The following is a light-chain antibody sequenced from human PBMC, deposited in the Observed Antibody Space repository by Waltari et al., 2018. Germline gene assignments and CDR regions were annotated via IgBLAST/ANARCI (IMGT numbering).Light chain of an antibody. CDR2: KAS. V-gene: IGKV1-5*03. CDR3: QQYEGYST. Sequence: DIQMTQSPSTLSASVGDRVTITFRARQSVYSWLAWHQQKPGKAPKLLIYKASTLKSGVPSRFSGSGSGTEFTLTISSLQPDDFATYYCQQYEGYSTFGQGTKLEIK. CDR1: QSVYSW. J-gene: IGKJ2*01.